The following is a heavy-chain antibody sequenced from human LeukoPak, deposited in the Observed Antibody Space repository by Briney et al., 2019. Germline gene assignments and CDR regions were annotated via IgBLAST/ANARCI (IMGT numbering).Heavy chain of an antibody. CDR1: GYTFTSYD. CDR3: ARGIGFVAGTYYDFWSGYYRDYYYGMDV. D-gene: IGHD3-3*01. J-gene: IGHJ6*02. V-gene: IGHV1-8*01. CDR2: MNPNSGNT. Sequence: ASVKVSCKASGYTFTSYDINWVRQATGQGLAWMGWMNPNSGNTGYAQKFQGRVTTTRNTSISTAYMELSSLRSEDTAVYYCARGIGFVAGTYYDFWSGYYRDYYYGMDVWGQGTTVTVSS.